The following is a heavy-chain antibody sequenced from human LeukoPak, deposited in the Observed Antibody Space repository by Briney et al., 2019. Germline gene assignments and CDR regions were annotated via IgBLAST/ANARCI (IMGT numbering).Heavy chain of an antibody. CDR3: AREHCSGGSCYSGEFDY. D-gene: IGHD2-15*01. Sequence: GGSLRLSCAASGFTVSSNYMSWVRQAPGKGLEWVSVIYSGGSTYYADSVKGRFTISRDNSKNTLYLQMNSLRAEDTAVYYCAREHCSGGSCYSGEFDYWGQGTLVTVSS. CDR1: GFTVSSNY. V-gene: IGHV3-66*01. CDR2: IYSGGST. J-gene: IGHJ4*02.